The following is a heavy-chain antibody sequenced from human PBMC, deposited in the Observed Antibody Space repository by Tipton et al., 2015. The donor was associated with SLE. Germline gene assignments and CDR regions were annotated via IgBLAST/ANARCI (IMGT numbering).Heavy chain of an antibody. CDR2: ISSSGSTI. CDR3: ARVPGMAYDILTGYYGNWFDP. CDR1: GFSFNDYY. D-gene: IGHD3-9*01. Sequence: SLRLSCAASGFSFNDYYMSWIRQAPGKGLEWVSYISSSGSTIYYADSVKGRFTISRDNAKNSLYLQMNSLRAEDTAVYYCARVPGMAYDILTGYYGNWFDPWGQGTLVTVSS. V-gene: IGHV3-11*01. J-gene: IGHJ5*02.